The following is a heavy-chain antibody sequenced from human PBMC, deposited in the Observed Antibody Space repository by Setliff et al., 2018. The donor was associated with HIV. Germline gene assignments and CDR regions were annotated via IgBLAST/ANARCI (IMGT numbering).Heavy chain of an antibody. CDR1: GGSFSGYY. D-gene: IGHD3-16*01. CDR2: INVIRTT. J-gene: IGHJ4*02. V-gene: IGHV4-34*01. CDR3: ASPGDSPFFDY. Sequence: PSETLSLTCAVYGGSFSGYYWNWVRQPPGKGLEWIGEINVIRTTDYNPSLKSRVTISVDTSKNQFSLKLTSVTAADTAVYYCASPGDSPFFDYWGQGTLVTVSS.